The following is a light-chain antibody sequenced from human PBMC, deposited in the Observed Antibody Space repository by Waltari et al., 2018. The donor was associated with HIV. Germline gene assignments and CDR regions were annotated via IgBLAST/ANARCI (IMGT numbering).Light chain of an antibody. CDR2: GAS. J-gene: IGKJ5*01. CDR3: QQTYSVSIT. Sequence: DIQMTQSPSSVSASVGDRVTLTCRATQGISTWLAWYQQKSGKAPRLLISGASNLEPGVPSRFSGSGSGTSFSLTITSLQAEDFAIYYCQQTYSVSITFGPGTRVEI. V-gene: IGKV1-12*01. CDR1: QGISTW.